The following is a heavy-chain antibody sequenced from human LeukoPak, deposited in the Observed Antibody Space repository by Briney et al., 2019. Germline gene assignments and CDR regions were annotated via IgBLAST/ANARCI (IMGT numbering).Heavy chain of an antibody. J-gene: IGHJ3*02. V-gene: IGHV4-34*01. Sequence: SETLSLTCAVYGGSFTAYYWTWIRQAPGKGLEWIGEMNHSGSTHSNPSLKSRVTISVDTSKNQFSLRLTSVTAADTAVYYCASSGLCGGDCPDAFDIWGQGTMVTVSS. D-gene: IGHD2-21*02. CDR1: GGSFTAYY. CDR2: MNHSGST. CDR3: ASSGLCGGDCPDAFDI.